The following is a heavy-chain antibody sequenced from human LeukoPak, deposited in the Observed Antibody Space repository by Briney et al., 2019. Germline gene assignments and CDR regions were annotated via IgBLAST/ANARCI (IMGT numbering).Heavy chain of an antibody. CDR3: ARKTIEPIEGNFDY. V-gene: IGHV4-4*02. J-gene: IGHJ4*02. Sequence: SGTLSLTCAVSGGSISSSNWWSWVRQPPGKGLEWIGEIHHSGSINYNPSLKSRATISVDKSKNQFSLKLSSVTAADTAVYYCARKTIEPIEGNFDYWGQESLVTVSS. D-gene: IGHD2/OR15-2a*01. CDR2: IHHSGSI. CDR1: GGSISSSNW.